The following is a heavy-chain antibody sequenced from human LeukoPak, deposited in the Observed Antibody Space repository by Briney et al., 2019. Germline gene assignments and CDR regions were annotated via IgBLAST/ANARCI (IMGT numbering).Heavy chain of an antibody. D-gene: IGHD6-13*01. CDR3: ARDGKYSSSWYYYYYYMDV. Sequence: ASVKVSCKASGYTFTSYYMHWVRQAPGQGLEWMGWINPNSGGTNYAQKFQGRVTMTRDTSTSTVYMELSSLRSEDTAVYYCARDGKYSSSWYYYYYYMDVWGKGTTVTVSS. CDR1: GYTFTSYY. J-gene: IGHJ6*03. V-gene: IGHV1-2*02. CDR2: INPNSGGT.